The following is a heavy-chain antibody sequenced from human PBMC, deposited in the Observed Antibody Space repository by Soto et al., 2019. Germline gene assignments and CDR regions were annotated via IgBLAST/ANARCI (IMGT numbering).Heavy chain of an antibody. Sequence: QVQLQQWGAGLLKPSETLSLTCAVYGGSFSGYYWSWIRQPPGKGLEWIGEINHSGSTNYNPSLTSRVNISVDTSKNQFSLKLSSVTAADTAVYYCARVFSGLTAMVRTFDYWGQGTLVTVSS. CDR2: INHSGST. D-gene: IGHD5-18*01. CDR1: GGSFSGYY. J-gene: IGHJ4*02. CDR3: ARVFSGLTAMVRTFDY. V-gene: IGHV4-34*01.